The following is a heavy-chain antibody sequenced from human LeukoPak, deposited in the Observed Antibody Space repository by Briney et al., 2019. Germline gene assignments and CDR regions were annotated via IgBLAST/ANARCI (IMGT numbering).Heavy chain of an antibody. CDR2: IYPGDSDT. D-gene: IGHD2-15*01. Sequence: GESLKISCKASGYSFTSYWIGWVRQMPGKGLEWMGIIYPGDSDTRYSPSFQGQVTISADKSISTAYLQWSSLKASDTAMYYCARRGYCCCGSCYSHSFDIWGQGTIVTVSS. CDR3: ARRGYCCCGSCYSHSFDI. CDR1: GYSFTSYW. V-gene: IGHV5-51*01. J-gene: IGHJ3*02.